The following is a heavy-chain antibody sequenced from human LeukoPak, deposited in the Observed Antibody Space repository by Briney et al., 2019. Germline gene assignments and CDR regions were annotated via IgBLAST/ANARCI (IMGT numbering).Heavy chain of an antibody. CDR3: ARDPEQWLDDHFDY. Sequence: GASVKVSCKASGYTFTSYDINWVRQATGQGLEWMGWMNPNSGNTGYAQKFQGRVTITRNTSISTAYMELRSLRSDDTAVYYCARDPEQWLDDHFDYWGQGTLVTVSS. J-gene: IGHJ4*02. D-gene: IGHD6-19*01. CDR1: GYTFTSYD. CDR2: MNPNSGNT. V-gene: IGHV1-8*03.